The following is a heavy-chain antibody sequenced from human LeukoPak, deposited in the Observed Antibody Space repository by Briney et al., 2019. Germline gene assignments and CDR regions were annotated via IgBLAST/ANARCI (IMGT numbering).Heavy chain of an antibody. CDR1: GGSISSHY. D-gene: IGHD3-22*01. CDR3: ARSIPEYYFDSSGPSAYFDS. J-gene: IGHJ4*02. V-gene: IGHV4-59*11. Sequence: SETLSLTCTVSGGSISSHYWSWIRQPPGEGLEWIGYIYYSGSTNYNPSLKSRVTISVDTSENQFSLKLNSVTAADTALYYCARSIPEYYFDSSGPSAYFDSWGQGTLVTVSS. CDR2: IYYSGST.